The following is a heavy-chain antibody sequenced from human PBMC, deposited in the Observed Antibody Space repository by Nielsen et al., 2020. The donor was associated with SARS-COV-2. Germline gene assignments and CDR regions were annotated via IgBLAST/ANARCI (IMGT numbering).Heavy chain of an antibody. D-gene: IGHD6-19*01. CDR1: GGTIRSDA. J-gene: IGHJ4*02. V-gene: IGHV3-23*01. CDR2: MSAST. CDR3: AKRSGYTSGWYGAY. Sequence: GETLRLTCVVSGGTIRSDAMSWVRQAPGKGLEWVSAMSASTYYADSVKGRFTISRDNSKNTLYLQMNSLRAEDTAVYYCAKRSGYTSGWYGAYWGQGTLVTVSS.